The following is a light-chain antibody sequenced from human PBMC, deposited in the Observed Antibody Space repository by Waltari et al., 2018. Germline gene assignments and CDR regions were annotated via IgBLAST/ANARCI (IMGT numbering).Light chain of an antibody. J-gene: IGKJ1*01. CDR2: GAS. Sequence: EIVLTQSPGTLSLSPGERATLSCRARQSVRGSLAWYQQKAGQAPRLLNYGASSSATGIPDRFSGSGSGTDFSLTISRLEPEDFAVYYCQHYVRLPATFGQGTKVEI. CDR3: QHYVRLPAT. CDR1: QSVRGS. V-gene: IGKV3-20*01.